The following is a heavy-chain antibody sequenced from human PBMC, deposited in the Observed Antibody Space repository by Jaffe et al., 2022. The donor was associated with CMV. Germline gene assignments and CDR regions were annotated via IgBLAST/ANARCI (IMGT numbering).Heavy chain of an antibody. CDR2: IYYSGST. J-gene: IGHJ3*02. V-gene: IGHV4-39*01. CDR1: GGSISSSSYY. Sequence: QLQLQESGPGLVKPSETLSLTCTVSGGSISSSSYYWGWIRQPPGKGLEWIGSIYYSGSTYYNPSLKSRVTISVDTSKNQFSLKLSSVTAADTAVYYCARLARSRSIGTQLWPKRGVDAFDIWGQGTMVTVSS. D-gene: IGHD5-18*01. CDR3: ARLARSRSIGTQLWPKRGVDAFDI.